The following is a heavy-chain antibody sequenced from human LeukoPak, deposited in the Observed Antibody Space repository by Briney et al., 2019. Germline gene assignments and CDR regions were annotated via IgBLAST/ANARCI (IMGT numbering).Heavy chain of an antibody. J-gene: IGHJ3*02. D-gene: IGHD3-22*01. CDR2: SIPIFGTA. CDR1: GGTFSSYA. CDR3: ARAQYYYDSSGSDAFDI. V-gene: IGHV1-69*06. Sequence: ASVKVSCKASGGTFSSYAISWVRQAPGQGLEWMGGSIPIFGTANYAQKFQGRVTITADKSTSTAYMELSSLRSEDTAVYYCARAQYYYDSSGSDAFDIWGQGTMVTVSS.